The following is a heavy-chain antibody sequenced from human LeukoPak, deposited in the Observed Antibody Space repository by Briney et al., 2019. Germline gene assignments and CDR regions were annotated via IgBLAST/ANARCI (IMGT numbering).Heavy chain of an antibody. V-gene: IGHV3-23*01. CDR1: GLTFSSYG. Sequence: LAGRSLRLSCPPSGLTFSSYGTTWARHAPGKWMEWLSGISASGGNTYYADSVKGPFTISRDNSENTLYMQMNSLRAEDTAIYYCAKDSGAGSPRCFDYWGQGTLVTVSS. CDR3: AKDSGAGSPRCFDY. J-gene: IGHJ4*02. D-gene: IGHD3-10*01. CDR2: ISASGGNT.